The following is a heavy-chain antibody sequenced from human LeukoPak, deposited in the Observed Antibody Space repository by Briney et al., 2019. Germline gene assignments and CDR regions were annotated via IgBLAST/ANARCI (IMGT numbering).Heavy chain of an antibody. V-gene: IGHV4-30-2*01. D-gene: IGHD3-10*01. J-gene: IGHJ6*02. Sequence: SETLSLTCSVSGGSISSGGYSWSWIRQPPGKGLEWIGYIYHSGSTHYNPSLKSRVTISVDRSKNQFSLKLSSVTAADTAVYYCARGLGVLGLSYGMDVWGQGTTVTVSS. CDR1: GGSISSGGYS. CDR3: ARGLGVLGLSYGMDV. CDR2: IYHSGST.